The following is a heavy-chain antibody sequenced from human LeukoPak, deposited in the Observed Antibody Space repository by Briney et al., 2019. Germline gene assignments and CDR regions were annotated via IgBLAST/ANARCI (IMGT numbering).Heavy chain of an antibody. CDR2: IYYSGST. CDR3: ARDQPSSY. Sequence: SETLSLTCAVSGGSISSGGYSWSWIRQPPGKGLEWIGYIYYSGSTYYNPSLKSRVTISVDTSKNQFSLKLRSVTAADTAVYYCARDQPSSYWGQGTLVTVSS. J-gene: IGHJ4*02. CDR1: GGSISSGGYS. D-gene: IGHD2-2*01. V-gene: IGHV4-30-4*07.